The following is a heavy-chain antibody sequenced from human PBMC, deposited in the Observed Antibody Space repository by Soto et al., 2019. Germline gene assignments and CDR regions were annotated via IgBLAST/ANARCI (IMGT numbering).Heavy chain of an antibody. CDR3: AWEGYDYDSPVHPPWFDP. J-gene: IGHJ5*02. V-gene: IGHV3-21*01. CDR2: ISSSGSYI. CDR1: GFIFSSYN. Sequence: EVRLVESGGGLVQPGGSLRLSCAASGFIFSSYNMNWVRQTPGKGLEWVSSISSSGSYIFYADSVKGRFTISRDNAKNSLYLQMNSLRDEDTAVYYCAWEGYDYDSPVHPPWFDPWGQGTLVTVSS. D-gene: IGHD3-22*01.